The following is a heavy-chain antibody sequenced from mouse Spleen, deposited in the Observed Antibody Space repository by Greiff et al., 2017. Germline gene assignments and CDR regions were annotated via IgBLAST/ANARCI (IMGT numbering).Heavy chain of an antibody. J-gene: IGHJ1*03. CDR2: IYPSDSET. V-gene: IGHV1-61*01. CDR3: ARRGNSWYFDV. D-gene: IGHD2-1*01. CDR1: GYTFTSYW. Sequence: VQLQQPGAELVRPGSSVKLSCKASGYTFTSYWMDWVKQRPGQGLEWIGNIYPSDSETHYNQKFKDKATLTVDKSSSTAYMQLSSLTSEDSAVYYCARRGNSWYFDVWGTGTTVTVSS.